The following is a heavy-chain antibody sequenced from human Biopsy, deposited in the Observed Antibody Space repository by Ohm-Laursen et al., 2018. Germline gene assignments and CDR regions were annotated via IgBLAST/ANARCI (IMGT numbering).Heavy chain of an antibody. V-gene: IGHV1-2*02. CDR1: GYAVNDYF. CDR2: ISPNSGGT. D-gene: IGHD3-16*01. CDR3: ARDIMNRIAGLVARSDVFDV. Sequence: GAPVKVSCKGSGYAVNDYFLHWLRQAPGQGPEWMGWISPNSGGTNYAQKFQGRVPMTTDTSTSTVYLELRRLISDDTAVYYCARDIMNRIAGLVARSDVFDVWGQGTLVTVSS. J-gene: IGHJ3*01.